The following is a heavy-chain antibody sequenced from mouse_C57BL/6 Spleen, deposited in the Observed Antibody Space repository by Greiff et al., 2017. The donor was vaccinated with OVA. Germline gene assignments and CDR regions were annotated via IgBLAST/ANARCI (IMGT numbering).Heavy chain of an antibody. D-gene: IGHD1-3*01. J-gene: IGHJ4*01. CDR1: GYAFSSSW. CDR3: AHNLYYAMDY. Sequence: VQLQQSGPELVKPGASVKISCKASGYAFSSSWMNWVKQRPGKGLEWIGRIYPGDGDTNYNGKFKGKATLTADKSSSTAYMQLSSLTSEDSAVYFCAHNLYYAMDYWGQGTSVTVSS. CDR2: IYPGDGDT. V-gene: IGHV1-82*01.